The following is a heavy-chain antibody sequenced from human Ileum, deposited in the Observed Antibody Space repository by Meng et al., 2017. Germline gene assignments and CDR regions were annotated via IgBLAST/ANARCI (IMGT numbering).Heavy chain of an antibody. Sequence: SQTHSLTCAISGDSVSSNIAAWNWIRQSPSRGLEWLGRTYYRSKWNNDYAVSVKSRITINPDTSKNQFSLQLNSVTPEDTAVYYCARGSWYYYGMDVWGQGTTVTVSS. J-gene: IGHJ6*02. CDR1: GDSVSSNIAA. CDR3: ARGSWYYYGMDV. V-gene: IGHV6-1*01. CDR2: TYYRSKWNN.